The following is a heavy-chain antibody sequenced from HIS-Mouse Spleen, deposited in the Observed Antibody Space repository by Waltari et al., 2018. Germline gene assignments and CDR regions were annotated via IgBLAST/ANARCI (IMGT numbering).Heavy chain of an antibody. V-gene: IGHV3-7*01. J-gene: IGHJ4*02. CDR1: GFTFGSYW. D-gene: IGHD1-26*01. CDR2: IKQDGSEK. Sequence: EVQLVESGGGLVQPGGSLRLACAASGFTFGSYWMSWLRQGPGKGLEWVANIKQDGSEKYYVDSVKGRFTISRDNAKNSLYLQMNSLRAEDTAVYYCAREGDSGSYFDYWGQGTLVTVSS. CDR3: AREGDSGSYFDY.